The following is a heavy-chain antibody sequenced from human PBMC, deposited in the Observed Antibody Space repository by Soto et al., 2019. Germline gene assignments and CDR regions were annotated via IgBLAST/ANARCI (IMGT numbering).Heavy chain of an antibody. CDR1: GGSISSGNYY. CDR3: ARQRNYDILTGYYSWFDP. Sequence: SETLSLTCTVSGGSISSGNYYWSWIRQPPGKGLEWIGFISYSGSAYYNPSLKSRVTISVDTSKNQFSLNLSFVTAADTAVYYCARQRNYDILTGYYSWFDPWGQGTLVTVSS. CDR2: ISYSGSA. V-gene: IGHV4-30-4*01. J-gene: IGHJ5*02. D-gene: IGHD3-9*01.